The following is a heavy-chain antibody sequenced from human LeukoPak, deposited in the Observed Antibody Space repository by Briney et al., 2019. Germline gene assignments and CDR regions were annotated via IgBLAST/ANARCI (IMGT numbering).Heavy chain of an antibody. CDR3: ARVTNYYFDY. D-gene: IGHD1-1*01. CDR1: GYTFSSYY. V-gene: IGHV1-46*01. J-gene: IGHJ4*02. CDR2: INPAGGST. Sequence: ASVKVSCKASGYTFSSYYIDWVRQAPGQGLERVGIINPAGGSTRYEQKFQGRVTMTRDTSTSTVYMELSSLRSEDTAVYYCARVTNYYFDYWGQGTLVTVSS.